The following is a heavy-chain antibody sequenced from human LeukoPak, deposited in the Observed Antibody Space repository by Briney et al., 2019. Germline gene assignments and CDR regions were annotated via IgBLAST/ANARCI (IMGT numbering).Heavy chain of an antibody. Sequence: SETLSLTCTVSGGSISSYYWSWIRQPPGKGLEWIGYIYYSGSTNCNPSLKSRVTISVDTSKNQFSLKLSSVTAADTAVYYCARHRSPHNYASDYWGQGTLVTVSS. CDR3: ARHRSPHNYASDY. CDR1: GGSISSYY. V-gene: IGHV4-59*08. D-gene: IGHD1-1*01. CDR2: IYYSGST. J-gene: IGHJ4*02.